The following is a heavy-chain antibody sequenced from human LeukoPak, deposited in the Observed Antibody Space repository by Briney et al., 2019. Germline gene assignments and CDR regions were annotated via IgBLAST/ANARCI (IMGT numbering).Heavy chain of an antibody. D-gene: IGHD3-10*01. CDR3: ARDGDWGFGEFVGAFDI. CDR1: GFTFSSYW. CDR2: INGDGSST. J-gene: IGHJ3*02. Sequence: GGSLRLSCAASGFTFSSYWMHWVRQAPGKGLVWVSRINGDGSSTSYADSVKGRFTISRDNSKNTLYLQMNSLRAEDTAVYYCARDGDWGFGEFVGAFDIWGQGTMVTVSS. V-gene: IGHV3-74*01.